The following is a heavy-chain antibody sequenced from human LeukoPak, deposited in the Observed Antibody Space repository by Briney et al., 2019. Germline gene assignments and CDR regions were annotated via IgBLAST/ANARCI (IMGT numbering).Heavy chain of an antibody. Sequence: GGSLRLSCAASGFTFSSYAMSWVRQAPGKGLEWVSAISGSGGSTCYADSVKGRFTISRDNSKNTLYLQMNSLRAEDTAVYYCAAPPAPITMIVMFDYWGQGTLVTVSS. D-gene: IGHD3-22*01. J-gene: IGHJ4*02. CDR3: AAPPAPITMIVMFDY. CDR2: ISGSGGST. V-gene: IGHV3-23*01. CDR1: GFTFSSYA.